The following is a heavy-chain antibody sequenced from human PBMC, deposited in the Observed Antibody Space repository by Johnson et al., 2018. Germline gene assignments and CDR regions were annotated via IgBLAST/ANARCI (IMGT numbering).Heavy chain of an antibody. Sequence: QLVESGGGVVQPGRSLRLSCAASGFTFSSYGMHWVRQAPGKGLEWVAVISYDGSNKYYADSVKGRFTISRDNSKNTLYLQMNSLRAEDTAVYYCASEMGIIRANYYYYGMDVWGQGTTVTVSS. V-gene: IGHV3-30*03. CDR2: ISYDGSNK. D-gene: IGHD3-3*01. J-gene: IGHJ6*02. CDR1: GFTFSSYG. CDR3: ASEMGIIRANYYYYGMDV.